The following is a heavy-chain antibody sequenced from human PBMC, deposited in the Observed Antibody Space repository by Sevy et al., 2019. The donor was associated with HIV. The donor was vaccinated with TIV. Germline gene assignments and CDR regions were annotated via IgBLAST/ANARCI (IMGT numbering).Heavy chain of an antibody. J-gene: IGHJ4*02. Sequence: GGSLRLSCIASGSTVNPYAMSWVRQAPGKGLEWVAVINKSGGSKDYADSVRGRFSISRDNPNVYLEMNSLRVDATAVYYCVKERVGYISSWYYFDYWGQGTLVTVSS. D-gene: IGHD6-13*01. CDR3: VKERVGYISSWYYFDY. CDR2: INKSGGSK. CDR1: GSTVNPYA. V-gene: IGHV3-23*01.